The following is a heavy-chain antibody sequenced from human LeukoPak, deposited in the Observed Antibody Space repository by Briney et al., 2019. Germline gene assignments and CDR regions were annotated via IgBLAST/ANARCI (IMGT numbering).Heavy chain of an antibody. J-gene: IGHJ4*02. V-gene: IGHV3-23*01. Sequence: PGGSLRLSCAASGFTFNSYAMSWVRQAPGKGLEWVSAISVNAYTTRYADSVKGRFTISRDNSKNTLYLQMNSLRAEDTAIYYCARHGDDGRPPDLFDYRGQGTLVTVSS. D-gene: IGHD1-26*01. CDR1: GFTFNSYA. CDR3: ARHGDDGRPPDLFDY. CDR2: ISVNAYTT.